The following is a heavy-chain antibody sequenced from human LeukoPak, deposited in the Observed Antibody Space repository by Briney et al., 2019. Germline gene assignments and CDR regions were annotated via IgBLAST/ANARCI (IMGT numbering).Heavy chain of an antibody. J-gene: IGHJ5*02. Sequence: GGSLRLSCAASGFTFSSYGMHWVRQAPGKGLEWVAVISYDGSNKYYADSVKGRFTISRDNSKNTLYLQMNSLRAEDTAVYYCAKDVNSSGPSDGFDPWGQGTLVTVSS. CDR1: GFTFSSYG. CDR2: ISYDGSNK. V-gene: IGHV3-30*18. CDR3: AKDVNSSGPSDGFDP. D-gene: IGHD3-22*01.